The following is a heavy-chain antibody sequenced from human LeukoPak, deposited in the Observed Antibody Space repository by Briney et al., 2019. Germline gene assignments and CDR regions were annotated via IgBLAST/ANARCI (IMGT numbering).Heavy chain of an antibody. CDR1: GFTFSSYE. J-gene: IGHJ4*02. Sequence: GGSLRLSCAASGFTFSSYEMNWVRQAPGKGLEWVSYISSSGSTIYYADSVKGRFTISRANAKNSLYLQMNSLRAEDTAVYYCARAHIDYDYVWGSLYYFDYWGQGTLVTVSS. V-gene: IGHV3-48*03. D-gene: IGHD3-16*01. CDR3: ARAHIDYDYVWGSLYYFDY. CDR2: ISSSGSTI.